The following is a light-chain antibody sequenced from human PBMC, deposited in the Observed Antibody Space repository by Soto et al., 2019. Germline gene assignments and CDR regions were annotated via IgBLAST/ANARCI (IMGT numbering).Light chain of an antibody. V-gene: IGLV7-43*01. CDR1: SGAVTSGHY. J-gene: IGLJ3*02. CDR2: STS. CDR3: LLYYGGVWV. Sequence: QTVVTREPSLTASPGGTVTLTCAPSSGAVTSGHYAHWFQQKPGQAPRALLSSTSNKHSWTPARFSGSLLGGKAALILSSVQPEEEAEYYCLLYYGGVWVFGAGTTLTVL.